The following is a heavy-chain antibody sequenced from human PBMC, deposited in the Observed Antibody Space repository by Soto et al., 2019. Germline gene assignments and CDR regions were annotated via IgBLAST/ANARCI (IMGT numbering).Heavy chain of an antibody. V-gene: IGHV4-34*01. CDR3: ARGRESYYDTSGYIPYYYYGMDV. D-gene: IGHD3-22*01. J-gene: IGHJ6*02. Sequence: PSETLSLTCAVYGGSFIGYYCNCIRHPPWKWLEWIGEITHSGSTNYNPSLVSRVTVSLDPSKTQLSLKLSSVTAADTAVYYCARGRESYYDTSGYIPYYYYGMDVWGQGTTVTVSS. CDR2: ITHSGST. CDR1: GGSFIGYY.